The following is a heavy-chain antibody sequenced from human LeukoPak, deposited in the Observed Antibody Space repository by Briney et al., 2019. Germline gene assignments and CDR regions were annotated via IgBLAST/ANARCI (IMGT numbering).Heavy chain of an antibody. D-gene: IGHD3-3*01. V-gene: IGHV3-21*01. CDR2: ISSSSSYI. CDR1: GFTFSSYS. Sequence: GGSLRLSGAASGFTFSSYSMNWVRQAPGKGLEWVSSISSSSSYIYYADSVKGRFTISRDNAKNSLYLQMNSLRAEDPAVYYCASGYYTGWLDYWGQGTLVTVSS. CDR3: ASGYYTGWLDY. J-gene: IGHJ4*02.